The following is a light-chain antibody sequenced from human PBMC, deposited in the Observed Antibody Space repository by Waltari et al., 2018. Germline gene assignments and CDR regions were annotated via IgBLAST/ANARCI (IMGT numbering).Light chain of an antibody. V-gene: IGKV1-5*03. CDR1: QSISSW. CDR3: EQYNSYSYT. J-gene: IGKJ2*01. CDR2: KSS. Sequence: DIQMTQSPSTLSASVGDRVTITCRASQSISSWLAWYQQKPGKAPKLLIYKSSSLESGVPSRFSGSGSGTEFTVTISSVQPDDFATYYCEQYNSYSYTFGQGTKLEIK.